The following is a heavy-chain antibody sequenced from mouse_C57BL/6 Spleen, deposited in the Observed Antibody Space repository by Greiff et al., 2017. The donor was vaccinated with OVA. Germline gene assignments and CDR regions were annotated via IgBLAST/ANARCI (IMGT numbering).Heavy chain of an antibody. D-gene: IGHD1-1*01. CDR1: GYTFTSYW. CDR3: ARRDYYGSSSYYFDN. J-gene: IGHJ2*01. CDR2: IDPSDSYT. V-gene: IGHV1-50*01. Sequence: QVQLQQPGAELVKPGASVKLSCKASGYTFTSYWMQWVKQRPGQGLEWIGEIDPSDSYTNYNQQFKGKATLTVDTSSSTAYMQLSSLTSEDSAFYYCARRDYYGSSSYYFDNWGQGTTLTVSS.